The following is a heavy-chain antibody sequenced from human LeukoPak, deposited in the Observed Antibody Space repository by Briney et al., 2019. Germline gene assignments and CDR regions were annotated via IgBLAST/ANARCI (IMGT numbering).Heavy chain of an antibody. V-gene: IGHV4-38-2*01. CDR2: IYHSGST. CDR1: GYSISSGYY. D-gene: IGHD3-22*01. J-gene: IGHJ2*01. CDR3: ARLRGYYDSSGYYYVRGWYFDL. Sequence: SETLSLTCAVSGYSISSGYYWGWIRQPPGKGLEWIGSIYHSGSTYYNPSLKSRVTISVDTSKNQFSLKLSSVTAADTAVYYCARLRGYYDSSGYYYVRGWYFDLWGRGTLVTVSS.